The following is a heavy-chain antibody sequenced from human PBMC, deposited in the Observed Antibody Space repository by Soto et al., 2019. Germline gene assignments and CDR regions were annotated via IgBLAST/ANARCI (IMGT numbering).Heavy chain of an antibody. CDR1: GGTFGSYA. D-gene: IGHD2-2*01. J-gene: IGHJ6*02. V-gene: IGHV1-69*01. Sequence: QVQLVQSGAEVKKPGSSVKVSCKASGGTFGSYAISLVRQAPGQGPAWMGGIIPITGTANYAQKFQGRVTITADESTSTASMQLSSLRSEDTAVYYGARSQGSSTSLEIYYYYYYGMDVWGQGTTVTVSS. CDR3: ARSQGSSTSLEIYYYYYYGMDV. CDR2: IIPITGTA.